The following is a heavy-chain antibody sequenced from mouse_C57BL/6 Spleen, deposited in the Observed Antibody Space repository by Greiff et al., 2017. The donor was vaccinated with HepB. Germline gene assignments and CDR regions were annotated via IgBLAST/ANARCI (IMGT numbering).Heavy chain of an antibody. D-gene: IGHD2-5*01. CDR1: GFTFSSYG. CDR3: AREGDYSNYAWFGY. Sequence: EVKLVESGGDLVKPGGSLKLSCAASGFTFSSYGMSWVRQTPDKRLEWVATISSGGSYTYYPDSVKGRFTISRDNAKNTLYLQMSSLQSEDTAMYYCAREGDYSNYAWFGYWGQGTLVTVSA. V-gene: IGHV5-6*01. J-gene: IGHJ3*01. CDR2: ISSGGSYT.